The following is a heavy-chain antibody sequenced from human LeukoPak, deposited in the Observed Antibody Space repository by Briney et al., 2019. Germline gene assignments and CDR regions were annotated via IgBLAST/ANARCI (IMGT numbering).Heavy chain of an antibody. Sequence: SETLSLTCTVSGGSISSEYWSWIRQPPGKGLEWIGYIHYSGSTNYNPSLESRVTISVDTSKNQFSLKLSSVTAADTAVYYCARHASGYSDYSKWGQGTLVTVSS. CDR3: ARHASGYSDYSK. V-gene: IGHV4-59*08. CDR2: IHYSGST. J-gene: IGHJ4*02. D-gene: IGHD5-12*01. CDR1: GGSISSEY.